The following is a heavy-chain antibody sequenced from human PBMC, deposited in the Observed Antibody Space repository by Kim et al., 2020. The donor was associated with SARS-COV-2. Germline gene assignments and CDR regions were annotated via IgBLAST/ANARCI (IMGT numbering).Heavy chain of an antibody. CDR3: ARDGMGDILTGYYGDLDY. CDR2: INAGNGNT. J-gene: IGHJ4*02. D-gene: IGHD3-9*01. CDR1: GYTFTSYA. V-gene: IGHV1-3*01. Sequence: ASVKVSCKASGYTFTSYAMHWVRQAPGQRLEWMGWINAGNGNTKYSQKFQGRVTITRDTSASTAYMELSSLRSEDTAVYYCARDGMGDILTGYYGDLDYWGQGTLVTVSS.